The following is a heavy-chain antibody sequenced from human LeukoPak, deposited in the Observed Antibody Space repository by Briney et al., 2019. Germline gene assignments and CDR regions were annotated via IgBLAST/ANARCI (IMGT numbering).Heavy chain of an antibody. Sequence: GASVRISCKTSGYIFTSYGISWVRQAPGQGLEWMGWISGKKGDTKYAQKFQGRVTMTTDTSTNTAYVELRSLRSDDTAMYYCARVCHSSGYYRDAFDIWGQGTMVTVSS. V-gene: IGHV1-18*01. CDR2: ISGKKGDT. J-gene: IGHJ3*02. D-gene: IGHD3-22*01. CDR1: GYIFTSYG. CDR3: ARVCHSSGYYRDAFDI.